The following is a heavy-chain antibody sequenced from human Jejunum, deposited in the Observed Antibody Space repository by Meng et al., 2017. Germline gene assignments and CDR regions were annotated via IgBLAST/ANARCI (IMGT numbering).Heavy chain of an antibody. J-gene: IGHJ4*02. CDR1: GFTFSNYA. CDR3: AKLETSGWPFYFNS. CDR2: ISGSADST. D-gene: IGHD6-19*01. Sequence: GESLKISCAASGFTFSNYAMNWVRQAPGKGLELVSTISGSADSTYYADSVKGRFTISRDSSRDTLYLQMNSLRAEDTAIYYCAKLETSGWPFYFNSWGQGTLVTVSS. V-gene: IGHV3-23*01.